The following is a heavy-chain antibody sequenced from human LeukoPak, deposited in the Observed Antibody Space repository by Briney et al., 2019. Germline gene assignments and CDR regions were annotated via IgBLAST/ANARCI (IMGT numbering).Heavy chain of an antibody. CDR3: ARYGGIVATGGFDY. Sequence: PSETLSLTCAVYGGSFSGYYWSWIRQPPGKGLEWIGEINHSGRTNYNPSLKSRVTISVDTSKNQFSLKLSSVTAADTAVYYCARYGGIVATGGFDYWGQGTLVTVSS. CDR2: INHSGRT. D-gene: IGHD5-12*01. V-gene: IGHV4-34*01. J-gene: IGHJ4*02. CDR1: GGSFSGYY.